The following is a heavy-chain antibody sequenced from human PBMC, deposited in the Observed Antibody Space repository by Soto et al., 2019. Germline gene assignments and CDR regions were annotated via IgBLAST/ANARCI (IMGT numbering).Heavy chain of an antibody. Sequence: SETLSLTCAVSGYAISSGYYWGWIRQPPGKGLEWIGSIYHSGSTYYNPSLKSRVTISVDTSKNQFSLKLSSVTAADTAVYYCARDSHPNYYYDSSGSDAPLYYYYGMDVWGQGTTVTVSS. CDR3: ARDSHPNYYYDSSGSDAPLYYYYGMDV. D-gene: IGHD3-22*01. CDR2: IYHSGST. CDR1: GYAISSGYY. V-gene: IGHV4-38-2*02. J-gene: IGHJ6*02.